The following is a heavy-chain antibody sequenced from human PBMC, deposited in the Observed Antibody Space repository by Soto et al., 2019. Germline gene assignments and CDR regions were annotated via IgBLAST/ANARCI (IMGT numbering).Heavy chain of an antibody. CDR1: GVSISSMTFY. CDR2: IYYSGST. CDR3: ARHHRVDIPMVGSALDF. D-gene: IGHD2-2*03. V-gene: IGHV4-39*01. Sequence: SETLSLSCTVSGVSISSMTFYWGWIRQPPGKGLEWIGSIYYSGSTYYNPSLKSRVTVSADTSKNEFSLNLSSVTAADMAVYYCARHHRVDIPMVGSALDFWGQGIVVT. J-gene: IGHJ4*02.